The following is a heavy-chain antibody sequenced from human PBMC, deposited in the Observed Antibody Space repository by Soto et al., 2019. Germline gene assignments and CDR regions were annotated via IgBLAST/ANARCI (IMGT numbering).Heavy chain of an antibody. Sequence: EVQLLESGGGLVQPGGSLRLSCAASGFTFSNYAMNWVRQAPEKGLEWVSSISASHGSTYYADSVHGRFTISRDNYKNTLYMQMNTLRVEDTAIYYCAKGSIRSGYGLDYWGQGTLVTVSS. V-gene: IGHV3-23*01. CDR2: ISASHGST. D-gene: IGHD5-12*01. CDR1: GFTFSNYA. CDR3: AKGSIRSGYGLDY. J-gene: IGHJ4*02.